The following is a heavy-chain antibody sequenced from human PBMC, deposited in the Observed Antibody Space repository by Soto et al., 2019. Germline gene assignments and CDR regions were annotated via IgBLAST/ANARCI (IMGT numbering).Heavy chain of an antibody. CDR1: GYSFTSYW. V-gene: IGHV5-51*01. CDR2: IYPGDSDT. J-gene: IGHJ6*02. Sequence: GESLKISCKGSGYSFTSYWIGWVRQMPGKGLEWMGIIYPGDSDTRYSPSFQGQVTISADKSISTAYLQWSSLKASDTAMYYCARRRYYDSSGYRNYYYGMDVWGQGTTVTVSS. CDR3: ARRRYYDSSGYRNYYYGMDV. D-gene: IGHD3-22*01.